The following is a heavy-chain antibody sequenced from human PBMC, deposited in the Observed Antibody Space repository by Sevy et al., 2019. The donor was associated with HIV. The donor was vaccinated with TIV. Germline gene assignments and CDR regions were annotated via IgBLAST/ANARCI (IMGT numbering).Heavy chain of an antibody. CDR3: ARDRARAGVVIKYYYYYYGMDV. D-gene: IGHD3-3*01. V-gene: IGHV3-21*01. Sequence: GGSLRLSCAASGFTFSSYAMSWVRQAPGKGLEWVSSISSSSSYIYYADSVKGRFTISRDNAKNSLYLQMNSLRAEDTAVYYCARDRARAGVVIKYYYYYYGMDVWGQGTTVTVSS. J-gene: IGHJ6*02. CDR1: GFTFSSYA. CDR2: ISSSSSYI.